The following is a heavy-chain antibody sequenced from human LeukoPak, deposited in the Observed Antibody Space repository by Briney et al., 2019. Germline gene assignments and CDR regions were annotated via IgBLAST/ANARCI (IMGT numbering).Heavy chain of an antibody. J-gene: IGHJ4*02. CDR3: ARDPTGTTFGY. D-gene: IGHD1-7*01. CDR2: ISHSSSSL. V-gene: IGHV3-21*01. Sequence: PGGSLRLSCAASGFTFSGYNMNWVRQAPGKGLEWVSSISHSSSSLYYADLVKGRFAISRDNAKNSLYLQMNSLRAEDTAVYYCARDPTGTTFGYWGQGTLVTVSS. CDR1: GFTFSGYN.